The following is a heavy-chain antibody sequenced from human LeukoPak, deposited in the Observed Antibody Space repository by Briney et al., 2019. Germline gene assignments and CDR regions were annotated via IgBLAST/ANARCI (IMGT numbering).Heavy chain of an antibody. CDR3: ARDRLAATGLFDY. Sequence: GGSLRLSCAASGFSFDDYGMSWVRQAPGKGLEWVSGINWDGGSAAYADSVKGRFTISRDNAKNSLYLQMNSLRTEDTAFYYCARDRLAATGLFDYWGQGTLVTVSS. V-gene: IGHV3-20*04. J-gene: IGHJ4*02. CDR1: GFSFDDYG. D-gene: IGHD6-13*01. CDR2: INWDGGSA.